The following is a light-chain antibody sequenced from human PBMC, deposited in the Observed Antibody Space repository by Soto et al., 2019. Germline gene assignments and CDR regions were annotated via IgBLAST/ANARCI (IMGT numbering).Light chain of an antibody. CDR3: QQYSDSPLT. CDR1: QTVRTNY. CDR2: GAS. V-gene: IGKV3-20*01. J-gene: IGKJ4*01. Sequence: EIVLTQSPGTLSLSPGVRATLSCRASQTVRTNYLAWFQHKPGQAPRLLIYGASSRATGIPDRFSGSGSGTDFTLTIYRLEPEDFAVYFCQQYSDSPLTFGGGTKVEIK.